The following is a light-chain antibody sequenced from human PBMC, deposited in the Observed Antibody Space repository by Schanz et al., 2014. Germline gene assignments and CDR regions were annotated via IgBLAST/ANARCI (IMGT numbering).Light chain of an antibody. Sequence: QTVVTQEPSFSVSPGGTVTLTCGLSSGSVSTTYYPSWYQLPPGQAPRTLIYSTNTRSSGVPDRFSGSILGNKAALTITGAQAEDESDYYCVLFMGSGLWVFGGGTKLTVL. J-gene: IGLJ3*02. CDR3: VLFMGSGLWV. CDR1: SGSVSTTYY. CDR2: STN. V-gene: IGLV8-61*01.